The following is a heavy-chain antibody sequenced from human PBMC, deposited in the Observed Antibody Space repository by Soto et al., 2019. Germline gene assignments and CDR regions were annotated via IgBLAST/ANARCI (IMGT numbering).Heavy chain of an antibody. CDR3: ARGPYYYGSGPDDY. CDR1: GFTFSSYA. J-gene: IGHJ4*02. D-gene: IGHD3-10*01. CDR2: ISYDGSNK. Sequence: GGSLRLSCAASGFTFSSYAMHWVRQAPGKGLEWVAVISYDGSNKYYTDSVKGRFTFSRDNSKNTLYLQMNSLRAEDTAVYYCARGPYYYGSGPDDYWGQGTLVTVSS. V-gene: IGHV3-30-3*01.